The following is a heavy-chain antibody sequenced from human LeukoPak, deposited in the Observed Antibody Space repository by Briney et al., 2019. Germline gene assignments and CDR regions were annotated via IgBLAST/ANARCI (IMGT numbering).Heavy chain of an antibody. J-gene: IGHJ3*02. Sequence: SETLSLTCAVSGYSISSGYYWGWIRQPPGKGLEWIGSIYHSGSTYYNPSLKSRVTISVDTSKNQFSLKLSSVTAADTAVYYCARRMATVTDAFDIWGRGTMVSVSS. CDR3: ARRMATVTDAFDI. CDR2: IYHSGST. V-gene: IGHV4-38-2*01. CDR1: GYSISSGYY. D-gene: IGHD5-24*01.